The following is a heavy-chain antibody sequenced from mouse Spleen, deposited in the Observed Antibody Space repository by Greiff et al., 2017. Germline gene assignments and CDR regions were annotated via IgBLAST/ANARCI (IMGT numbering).Heavy chain of an antibody. V-gene: IGHV1-84*02. D-gene: IGHD2-10*02. CDR2: IYPGSGNT. Sequence: QVHVKQSGPELVKPGASVKISCKASGYTFTDYYINWVKQKPGQGLEWIGWIYPGSGNTKYNEKFKGKATLTVDTSSSTAYMQLSSLTSEDTAVYFCARKYGNHYYYAMDYWGQGTSVTVSA. J-gene: IGHJ4*01. CDR1: GYTFTDYY. CDR3: ARKYGNHYYYAMDY.